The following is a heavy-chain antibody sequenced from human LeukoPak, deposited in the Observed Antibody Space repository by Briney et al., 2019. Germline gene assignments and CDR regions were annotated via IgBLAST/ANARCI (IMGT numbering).Heavy chain of an antibody. V-gene: IGHV1-18*01. D-gene: IGHD5-18*01. CDR2: ISAYNGDT. CDR1: GYTFTSHG. J-gene: IGHJ4*02. Sequence: ASVKVSCKASGYTFTSHGISWVRQAPGQGLEWMGWISAYNGDTNYAQNLQGRVTMTTDTSTSTAYMELSSLRSEDTAVYYCASKDTTMGRWGQGTLVTVSS. CDR3: ASKDTTMGR.